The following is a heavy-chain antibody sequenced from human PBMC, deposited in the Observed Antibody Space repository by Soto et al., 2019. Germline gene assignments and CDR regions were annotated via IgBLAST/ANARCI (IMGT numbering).Heavy chain of an antibody. CDR3: ASLPTMVRGVISPPFDY. Sequence: VGSVRLSCAASGFTFSSYSMNWVRQAPGKGLEWVSSISSSSSYIYYADSVKGRFTISRDNAKNSLYLQMNSLRAEDTAVYYCASLPTMVRGVISPPFDYWGQGTLVTVSS. CDR1: GFTFSSYS. V-gene: IGHV3-21*01. J-gene: IGHJ4*02. D-gene: IGHD3-10*01. CDR2: ISSSSSYI.